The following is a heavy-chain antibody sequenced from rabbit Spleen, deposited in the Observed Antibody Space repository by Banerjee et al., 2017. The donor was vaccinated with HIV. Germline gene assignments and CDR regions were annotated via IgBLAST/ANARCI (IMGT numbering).Heavy chain of an antibody. CDR3: ARDSGTSFSSYGMDL. J-gene: IGHJ6*01. CDR2: IGAGSSGST. CDR1: GFSFGSDY. D-gene: IGHD8-1*01. V-gene: IGHV1S45*01. Sequence: QEQLVESGGDLVKPEGSLTLTCTASGFSFGSDYMCWVRQPPGKGPEWIACIGAGSSGSTYYATWAKGRFTISKTSSTTVTLQMTSLTAADTATYFCARDSGTSFSSYGMDLWGPGTLVTVS.